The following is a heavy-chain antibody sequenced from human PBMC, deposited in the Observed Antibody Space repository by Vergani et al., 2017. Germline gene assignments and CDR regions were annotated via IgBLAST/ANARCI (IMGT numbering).Heavy chain of an antibody. CDR2: MDYSGST. CDR3: ASKRGACRAAYCHSYDF. J-gene: IGHJ4*02. Sequence: QVQLQESGPGLVKPSETLSLTCTVSGDSVISTDHHWGWIRQPPGKGLEWIGSMDYSGSTSYKPSLESRISISFETPKNHFSLRLTSVTAADTAVYYCASKRGACRAAYCHSYDFWGPGTLVGVSS. D-gene: IGHD2-15*01. V-gene: IGHV4-39*01. CDR1: GDSVISTDHH.